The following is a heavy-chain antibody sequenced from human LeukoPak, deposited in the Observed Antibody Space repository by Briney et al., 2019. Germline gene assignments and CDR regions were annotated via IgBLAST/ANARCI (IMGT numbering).Heavy chain of an antibody. CDR1: GFTFSSYA. CDR2: ISSSGSTI. Sequence: GGSLRLSCAASGFTFSSYAMSWVRQAPGKGLEWVSYISSSGSTIYYADSVKGRFTISRDNAKNSLYLQMNSLRAEDTAVYYCAKVSPLISGQNCSSTSCQIWGQGTLVTVSS. V-gene: IGHV3-48*04. J-gene: IGHJ4*02. D-gene: IGHD2-2*01. CDR3: AKVSPLISGQNCSSTSCQI.